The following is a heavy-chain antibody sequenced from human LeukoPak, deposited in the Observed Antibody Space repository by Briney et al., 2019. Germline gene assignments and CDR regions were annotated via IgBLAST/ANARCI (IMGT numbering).Heavy chain of an antibody. CDR2: IYTSGST. CDR3: ARDSRYCSGGSCYYYYMDV. V-gene: IGHV4-4*08. Sequence: SETLSLTCSVSGGSINSYYWSWIRQPPGKGLEWIGRIYTSGSTNYNPSLKSRVTISVDSSKNQFFLKLSSVTAADTAVYYCARDSRYCSGGSCYYYYMDVWGKGTTVTISS. CDR1: GGSINSYY. D-gene: IGHD2-15*01. J-gene: IGHJ6*03.